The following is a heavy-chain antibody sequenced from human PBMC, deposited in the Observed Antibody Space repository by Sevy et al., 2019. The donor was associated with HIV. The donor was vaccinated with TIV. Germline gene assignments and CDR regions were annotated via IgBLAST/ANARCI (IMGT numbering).Heavy chain of an antibody. V-gene: IGHV3-30-3*01. D-gene: IGHD3-22*01. CDR2: ISYDGNNE. J-gene: IGHJ3*02. CDR1: GFTFSSYA. CDR3: ARDQFKYYYEKSGLLNAFDI. Sequence: GGSLRLSCVASGFTFSSYAMHWVRQAPGKGLESVALISYDGNNEYYADSVKGRFTISRDNAKNTLYLQMNSLRAEDTAVYYCARDQFKYYYEKSGLLNAFDIWGQGTMVTVSS.